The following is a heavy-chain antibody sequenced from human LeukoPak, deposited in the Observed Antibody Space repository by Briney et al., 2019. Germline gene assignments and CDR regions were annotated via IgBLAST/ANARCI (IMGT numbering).Heavy chain of an antibody. CDR1: GGSISSYY. V-gene: IGHV4-59*01. J-gene: IGHJ3*02. D-gene: IGHD5-18*01. Sequence: SETLSLTCTVSGGSISSYYWSWIRQPPGKGLEWIGYVYYSGSTNYNPSLKSRVTISVDTSKKQFSLKLSSVTAADTAVYYCARSGYSYGADALDIWGQGTMVTVSS. CDR3: ARSGYSYGADALDI. CDR2: VYYSGST.